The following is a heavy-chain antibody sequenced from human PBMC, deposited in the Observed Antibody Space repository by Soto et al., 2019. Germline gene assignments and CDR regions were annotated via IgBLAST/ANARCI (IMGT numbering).Heavy chain of an antibody. J-gene: IGHJ4*02. CDR1: GFTFDDYS. CDR2: ISRNSDFL. CDR3: ARRYVGGGTFHPFDY. Sequence: EVQLVESGGGLVQPGRSLRLSCVASGFTFDDYSMHWVRQAPGKGLEWVSGISRNSDFLVYADSVKVRFTISRDNAKSSLYLQMNSLRAEDTAFYHCARRYVGGGTFHPFDYRGQGALVTVSS. D-gene: IGHD2-15*01. V-gene: IGHV3-9*01.